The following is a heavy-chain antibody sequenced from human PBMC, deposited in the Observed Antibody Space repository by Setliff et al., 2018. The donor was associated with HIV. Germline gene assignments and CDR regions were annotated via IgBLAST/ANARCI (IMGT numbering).Heavy chain of an antibody. CDR1: GGSFSGYY. CDR3: ARGHGVYSGYPD. J-gene: IGHJ3*01. Sequence: SETLSLTCAVYGGSFSGYYWSWIRQPPGKGLEWIGEINHSGSTNYKPSLKSRVTISVDMSKNQVSLKVSSVTAADTAVYYCARGHGVYSGYPDWGQGTMVTVSS. CDR2: INHSGST. V-gene: IGHV4-34*01. D-gene: IGHD5-12*01.